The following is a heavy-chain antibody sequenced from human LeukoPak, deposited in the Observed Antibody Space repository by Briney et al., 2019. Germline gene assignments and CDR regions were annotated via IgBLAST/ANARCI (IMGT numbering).Heavy chain of an antibody. D-gene: IGHD7-27*01. CDR1: GGSVSDYY. CDR2: IYYTGST. Sequence: SETLSLTCTVSGGSVSDYYWSWIRQSPGKGLEWIGYIYYTGSTSYNPSLRSRVTMAADTSKNQFSLKLSSVTAADTAVYYCASRKLGNDYWGQGTLVTVSS. J-gene: IGHJ4*02. CDR3: ASRKLGNDY. V-gene: IGHV4-59*02.